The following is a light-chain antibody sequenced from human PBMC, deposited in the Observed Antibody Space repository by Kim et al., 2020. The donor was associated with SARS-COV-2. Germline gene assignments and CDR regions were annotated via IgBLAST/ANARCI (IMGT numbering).Light chain of an antibody. CDR3: HQYNSWPPYT. CDR2: GAS. V-gene: IGKV3-15*01. J-gene: IGKJ2*01. CDR1: QSVSTT. Sequence: VSPGERAALSCRASQSVSTTLAWYQQKPGQAPRLLIYGASTRATGIPARFSGSGSGTEFTLTISSLQSEDFAVYYCHQYNSWPPYTFGLGTKLEI.